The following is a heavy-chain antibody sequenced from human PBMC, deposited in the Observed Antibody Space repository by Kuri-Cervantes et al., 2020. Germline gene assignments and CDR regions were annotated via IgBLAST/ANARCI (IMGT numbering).Heavy chain of an antibody. CDR1: GGSFSGYY. CDR2: INHSGST. CDR3: ARGWDIVVVPAHPYYGMDV. D-gene: IGHD2-2*01. J-gene: IGHJ6*02. V-gene: IGHV4-34*01. Sequence: ESLKISCAVYGGSFSGYYWSWIRQPPEKGLEWIGEINHSGSTNHNPSLKSRVTISVDTSKNQFSLKLSSVTAADTAVYYCARGWDIVVVPAHPYYGMDVWGQGTTVTVSS.